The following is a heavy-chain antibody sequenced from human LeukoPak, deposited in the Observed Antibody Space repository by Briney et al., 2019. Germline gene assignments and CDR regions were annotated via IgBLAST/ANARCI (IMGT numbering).Heavy chain of an antibody. D-gene: IGHD3-22*01. CDR1: GFTFSSYG. Sequence: PGGSLRLSCAASGFTFSSYGMHWVRQAPGKGLEWVAVIWYDGSNKYYADSVKGRFTISRDNSKNTLYLQMNSLRAEDTAVYYCAREATTMIPLMDVWGQGTTVTVSS. J-gene: IGHJ6*02. CDR3: AREATTMIPLMDV. V-gene: IGHV3-33*01. CDR2: IWYDGSNK.